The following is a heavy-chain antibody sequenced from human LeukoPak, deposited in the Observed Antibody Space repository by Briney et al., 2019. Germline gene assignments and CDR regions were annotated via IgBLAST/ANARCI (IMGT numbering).Heavy chain of an antibody. CDR2: IYHSGST. CDR1: GYSISSGYY. D-gene: IGHD6-13*01. CDR3: ARGSFGIAAAGTQYFDY. V-gene: IGHV4-38-2*01. J-gene: IGHJ4*02. Sequence: SETLSLTCAVSGYSISSGYYWGWIRQPPGKGLEWIGSIYHSGSTYYNPSLKSRVTISVDTSNNQFSLKLSSVPAADTAVYYCARGSFGIAAAGTQYFDYWGQGTLVTVSS.